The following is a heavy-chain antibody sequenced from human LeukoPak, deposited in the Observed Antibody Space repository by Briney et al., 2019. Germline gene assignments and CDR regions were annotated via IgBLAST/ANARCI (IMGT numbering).Heavy chain of an antibody. D-gene: IGHD6-19*01. Sequence: SVKVSCKASGGSFSSYAISWVRQAPGQGLEWMGRIIPMFGIANYAQKLRGRVTITADKSTSTAYMELSSLRSEDTAVYYCAREDSSGFLAFFDYWGQGTLVTVSS. CDR1: GGSFSSYA. J-gene: IGHJ4*02. CDR2: IIPMFGIA. CDR3: AREDSSGFLAFFDY. V-gene: IGHV1-69*04.